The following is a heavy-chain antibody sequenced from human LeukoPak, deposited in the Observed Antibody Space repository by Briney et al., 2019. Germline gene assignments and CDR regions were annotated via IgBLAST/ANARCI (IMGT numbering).Heavy chain of an antibody. CDR3: ARDSYDILTGYHTPDY. Sequence: ASVKVSCKASGGTFSSYAISWVRQAPGQGLEWMGRIIPILGIANYAQKFQGRVTITADKSTSTAYMGLSSLRSEDTAVYYCARDSYDILTGYHTPDYWGQGTLVTVSS. J-gene: IGHJ4*02. D-gene: IGHD3-9*01. V-gene: IGHV1-69*04. CDR2: IIPILGIA. CDR1: GGTFSSYA.